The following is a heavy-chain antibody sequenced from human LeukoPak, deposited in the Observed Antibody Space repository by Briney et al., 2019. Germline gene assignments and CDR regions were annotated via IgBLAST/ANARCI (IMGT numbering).Heavy chain of an antibody. CDR1: GFTFSSYW. CDR2: INSDGSSI. Sequence: GGSLRLSCAASGFTFSSYWMHWVRQAPGKGLVWVSRINSDGSSISYADSVKGRFTISRDNAKNTLYLQMNSLRAEDTAVYYCARPSNYDSRLFDYWGQGTLVTVSS. D-gene: IGHD3-22*01. CDR3: ARPSNYDSRLFDY. J-gene: IGHJ4*02. V-gene: IGHV3-74*01.